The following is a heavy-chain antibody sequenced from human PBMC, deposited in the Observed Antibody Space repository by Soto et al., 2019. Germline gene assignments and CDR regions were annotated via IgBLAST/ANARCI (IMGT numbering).Heavy chain of an antibody. D-gene: IGHD2-8*02. J-gene: IGHJ3*02. V-gene: IGHV3-23*01. CDR1: GFICSSYD. Sequence: GGSLRLSCAASGFICSSYDMSWFRQAPGKGLEWVSTILVDGRTFYVDSVKGRLTISRDSSQNTVYLQMNSLTVGDTALYYCAKATATGGGAFDICGQGTMVTVSS. CDR2: ILVDGRT. CDR3: AKATATGGGAFDI.